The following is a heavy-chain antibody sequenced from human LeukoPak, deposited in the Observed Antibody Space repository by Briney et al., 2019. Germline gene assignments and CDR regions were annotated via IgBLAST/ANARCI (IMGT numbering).Heavy chain of an antibody. Sequence: SETLSLTCTVSGYSISSGYYWGWIRQPPGKGLEWIGSIYHSGSTYYNPSLKSRVTISVDTSKNQFSLKLSSVTAADTAVYYCARERAYGSSWGRGTLVTVSS. CDR1: GYSISSGYY. CDR3: ARERAYGSS. V-gene: IGHV4-38-2*02. CDR2: IYHSGST. J-gene: IGHJ2*01. D-gene: IGHD6-13*01.